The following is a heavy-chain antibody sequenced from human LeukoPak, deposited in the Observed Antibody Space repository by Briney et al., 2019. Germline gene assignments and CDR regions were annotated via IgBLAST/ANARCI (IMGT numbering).Heavy chain of an antibody. V-gene: IGHV4-39*07. CDR2: IYYSGNT. D-gene: IGHD4-23*01. Sequence: SETLSLTCTVSGVSFSSSNSYWGWIRQPPGKGLEWIGSIYYSGNTYYNASLKSRVTISVDPSQNQFSLKLSYVTAADTAVYYCARVPLRSNSDYFDQWGQGTLVFVAS. CDR3: ARVPLRSNSDYFDQ. CDR1: GVSFSSSNSY. J-gene: IGHJ4*02.